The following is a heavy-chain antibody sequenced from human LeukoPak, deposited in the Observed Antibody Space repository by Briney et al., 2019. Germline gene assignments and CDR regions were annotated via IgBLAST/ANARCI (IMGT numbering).Heavy chain of an antibody. J-gene: IGHJ3*02. D-gene: IGHD3-10*01. Sequence: GGSLRLSRAASGFTLSEYWMTWVRQAPGKGLEWVANIKQDESEKYYADSVKGRFSVSRDNGKSSLYLQMNSLRAEDTAVYYCARDREEMVRAPYAFGIWGQGTMVTVSS. CDR3: ARDREEMVRAPYAFGI. CDR1: GFTLSEYW. V-gene: IGHV3-7*01. CDR2: IKQDESEK.